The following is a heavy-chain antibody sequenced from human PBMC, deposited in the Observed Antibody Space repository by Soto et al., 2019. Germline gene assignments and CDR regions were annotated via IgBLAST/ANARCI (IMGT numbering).Heavy chain of an antibody. Sequence: QLQLHESGPGLLKPSETLSLTCTVSGASIYNSDSYWGWFRQAPGRGLEGIGRIYYSGNTYYSPSLMSRVTLSVDTSRNDFSLKMRSATAPDTAVYHCATSINSEGMDGFHVWGPGRMVTVSS. CDR1: GASIYNSDSY. CDR2: IYYSGNT. D-gene: IGHD3-10*01. J-gene: IGHJ3*01. V-gene: IGHV4-39*02. CDR3: ATSINSEGMDGFHV.